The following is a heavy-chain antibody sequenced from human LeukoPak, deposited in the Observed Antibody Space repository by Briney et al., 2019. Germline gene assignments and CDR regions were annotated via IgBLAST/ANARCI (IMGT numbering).Heavy chain of an antibody. D-gene: IGHD5-12*01. CDR1: GFTISDVW. V-gene: IGHV3-15*01. J-gene: IGHJ4*02. CDR2: IKTKTDGATT. Sequence: GGSLTLSCAASGFTISDVWRTWVRQAPGRGLEWVGRIKTKTDGATTDYAAPVKGRFTILRDDSANMLYLQMTSLRTEDTALYYCTTATELIVATIPDNWGQGTLVTVSS. CDR3: TTATELIVATIPDN.